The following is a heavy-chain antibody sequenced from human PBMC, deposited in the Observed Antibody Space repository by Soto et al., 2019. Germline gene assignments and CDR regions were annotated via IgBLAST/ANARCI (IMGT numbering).Heavy chain of an antibody. D-gene: IGHD1-26*01. V-gene: IGHV1-69*01. CDR2: IIPIFGTA. CDR3: ARDGGRHSGGIDY. CDR1: GGTFSSYS. J-gene: IGHJ4*02. Sequence: QVQLVQSGAEVKKPGSSVKVSCKASGGTFSSYSINWVRQAPGQGLEWMGEIIPIFGTANYAQKFQGRVTITAHEATSTAYMELSSLRSEDTDVYYCARDGGRHSGGIDYWGQGTLVTVSS.